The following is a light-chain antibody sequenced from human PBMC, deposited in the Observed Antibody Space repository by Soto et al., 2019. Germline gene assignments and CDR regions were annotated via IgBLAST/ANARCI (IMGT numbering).Light chain of an antibody. CDR3: QQYDNYWT. Sequence: DIQMTRSPSTLSASVGDRVTITCRASQSISSLLACYQKKPGKATKVLIYDASSLESGVPSRFSGSGSGTEFSITISSLQPDDFAFYYCQQYDNYWTFGQGTKVDI. CDR2: DAS. J-gene: IGKJ1*01. CDR1: QSISSL. V-gene: IGKV1-5*01.